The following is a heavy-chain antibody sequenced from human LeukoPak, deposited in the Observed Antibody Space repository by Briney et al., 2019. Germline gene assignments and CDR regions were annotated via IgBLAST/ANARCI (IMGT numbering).Heavy chain of an antibody. CDR2: IKSKTDGGTT. V-gene: IGHV3-15*01. CDR1: GFTFSNAW. D-gene: IGHD3-9*01. CDR3: AREGVRYFDWLLYYFDY. J-gene: IGHJ4*02. Sequence: PGGSLRLSCAASGFTFSNAWMSWVRQAPGKGLEWVGRIKSKTDGGTTDYAAPVKGRFTISRDNAKNSLYLQMNSLRAEDTAVYYCAREGVRYFDWLLYYFDYWGQGTLVTVSS.